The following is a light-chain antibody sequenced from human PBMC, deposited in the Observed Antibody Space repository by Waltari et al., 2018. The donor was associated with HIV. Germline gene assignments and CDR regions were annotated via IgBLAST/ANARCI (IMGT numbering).Light chain of an antibody. J-gene: IGKJ4*01. V-gene: IGKV4-1*01. CDR1: RTVFYSSDNQNY. CDR3: QQYYTVPPT. CDR2: WAS. Sequence: DIVMTQSPDSLTVSLGERATNNCTSSRTVFYSSDNQNYLAWYLQRPGQSPTVLIFWASTRAFGVSDRCRGSGSGTHFSLTLSSLQADDVGIYFCQQYYTVPPTFGGGTKVEI.